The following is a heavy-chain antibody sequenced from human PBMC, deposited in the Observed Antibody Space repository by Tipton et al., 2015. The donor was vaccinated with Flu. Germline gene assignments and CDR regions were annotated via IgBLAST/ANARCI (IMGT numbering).Heavy chain of an antibody. J-gene: IGHJ3*02. CDR3: ATNLISVRGVTRAFDI. CDR2: FDPEDGET. CDR1: GYAFTGYY. D-gene: IGHD3-10*01. Sequence: QLVQSGAEVKKPGASVKVSCKASGYAFTGYYMHWVRQAPGKGLEWMGGFDPEDGETIYAQKFQGRVTMTEDTSTDTAYMELSSLRSEDTAVYYCATNLISVRGVTRAFDIWGQGTMVTVSS. V-gene: IGHV1-24*01.